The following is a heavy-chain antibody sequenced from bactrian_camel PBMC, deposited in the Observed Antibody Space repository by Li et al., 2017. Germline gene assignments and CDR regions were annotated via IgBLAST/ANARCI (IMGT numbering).Heavy chain of an antibody. D-gene: IGHD7*01. CDR1: GDTYSSRS. CDR3: NSWPPPPMEIGDGN. CDR2: IMADGNT. J-gene: IGHJ4*01. Sequence: VQLVESGGGSVQAGGSLRLSCVTSGDTYSSRSMAWYRRPPGKEREWVSYIMADGNTAYRTSVKGRFTISRDSAENTVYLQMDNLEIEDTAIYYCNSWPPPPMEIGDGNWDQGTQVTVS. V-gene: IGHV3S53*01.